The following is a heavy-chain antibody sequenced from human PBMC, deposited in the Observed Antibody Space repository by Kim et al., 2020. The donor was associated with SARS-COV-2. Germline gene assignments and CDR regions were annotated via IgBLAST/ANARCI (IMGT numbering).Heavy chain of an antibody. CDR1: GFTFSRSW. Sequence: GGSLRLSCAASGFTFSRSWMHWVRQAPGKGLAWVSVISHVETNTRYADSVEGRFTISRDNAKNTLYLQMNSLRAEDTAVYYCARQSGDYKNYLDQWGQGTLVTVPP. CDR2: ISHVETNT. V-gene: IGHV3-74*01. D-gene: IGHD4-17*01. CDR3: ARQSGDYKNYLDQ. J-gene: IGHJ4*02.